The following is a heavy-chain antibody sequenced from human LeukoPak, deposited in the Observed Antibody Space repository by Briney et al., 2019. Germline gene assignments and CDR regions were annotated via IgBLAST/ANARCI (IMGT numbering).Heavy chain of an antibody. D-gene: IGHD2-2*01. CDR2: SGNKVNSYTT. CDR3: AREGFYCSSTSCLNPVDY. J-gene: IGHJ4*02. CDR1: GFTFSDHH. Sequence: PGGSLRLSCAASGFTFSDHHIGWVRQAPGKGLEWVGRSGNKVNSYTTEYAASVKGRFTISRADSKKSVYLQMNSLRAEDTAVYYCAREGFYCSSTSCLNPVDYWGQGTLVTVSS. V-gene: IGHV3-72*01.